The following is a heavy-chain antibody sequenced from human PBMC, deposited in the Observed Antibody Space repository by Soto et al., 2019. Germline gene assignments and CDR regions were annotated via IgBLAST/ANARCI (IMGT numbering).Heavy chain of an antibody. D-gene: IGHD3-10*01. CDR3: ARAIRRGGGFDY. J-gene: IGHJ4*02. V-gene: IGHV4-59*01. CDR2: FYHRGTT. Sequence: QVQLQESGPGLVKPSETLSLTSTVSGGSISSYYWSWIRQPPGKGLAWIGYFYHRGTTNYSPSLKSRVTISADMSKNQFSLKLSSVTAADTAVYYCARAIRRGGGFDYWGQGTLVTVSS. CDR1: GGSISSYY.